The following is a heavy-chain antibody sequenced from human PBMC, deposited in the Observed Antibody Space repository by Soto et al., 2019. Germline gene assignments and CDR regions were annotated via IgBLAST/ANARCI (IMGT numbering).Heavy chain of an antibody. CDR1: GFTFSSYS. CDR2: IDSGSNII. Sequence: GGSLRLSCVASGFTFSSYSMNWVRQAPGKGLEWVSYIDSGSNIIYYADSVKGRFTISRDNAKNSLYLQMNSLRDEDTAVYYCARDILRYCSGRTCSSYYFDYWGQGTLVTVSS. V-gene: IGHV3-48*02. D-gene: IGHD2-15*01. CDR3: ARDILRYCSGRTCSSYYFDY. J-gene: IGHJ4*02.